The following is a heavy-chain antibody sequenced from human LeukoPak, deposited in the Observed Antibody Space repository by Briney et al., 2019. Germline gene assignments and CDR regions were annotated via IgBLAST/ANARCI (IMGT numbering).Heavy chain of an antibody. J-gene: IGHJ4*02. Sequence: ESGPTLVNPTQTLTLTCTFSGFSLSTSGVGVGWIRQPPGKALEWLALIYWDDDKRYSPSLKSRLTITKDTSKNQVVLTMTNMGPVDTATYYCAHKRVYYYDSSGYYYFDYWGQGTLVTVSS. CDR3: AHKRVYYYDSSGYYYFDY. CDR1: GFSLSTSGVG. V-gene: IGHV2-5*02. D-gene: IGHD3-22*01. CDR2: IYWDDDK.